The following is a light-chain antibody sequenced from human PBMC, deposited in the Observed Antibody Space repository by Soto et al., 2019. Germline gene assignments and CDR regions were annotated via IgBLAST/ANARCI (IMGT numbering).Light chain of an antibody. CDR1: SSNIETNT. CDR3: AAWDDSLNGPHYV. CDR2: SNN. Sequence: KRVTISCSGSSSNIETNTVSWFQQLPRTAPKLLIYSNNQRPSGVPDRFSGSKSGTSASLAISGLQSEDEADYYCAAWDDSLNGPHYVFGTGTKVTVL. J-gene: IGLJ1*01. V-gene: IGLV1-44*01.